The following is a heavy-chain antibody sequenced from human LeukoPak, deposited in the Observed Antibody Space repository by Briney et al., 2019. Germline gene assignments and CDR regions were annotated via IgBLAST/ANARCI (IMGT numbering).Heavy chain of an antibody. J-gene: IGHJ4*02. D-gene: IGHD3-10*01. Sequence: SETLSLTCTVSGGSITNYYWTWIRQPPGKGLEWIGYIHYSGSTNYNPSLKSRVTISVDTSKNQFSLKLSSVTAADTAVYYCARDLWFGELVYFDYWGQGTLVTVSS. CDR3: ARDLWFGELVYFDY. CDR1: GGSITNYY. V-gene: IGHV4-59*01. CDR2: IHYSGST.